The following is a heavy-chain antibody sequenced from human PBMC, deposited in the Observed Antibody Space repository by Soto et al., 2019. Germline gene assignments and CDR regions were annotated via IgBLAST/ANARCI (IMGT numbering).Heavy chain of an antibody. CDR2: ISGSGGST. J-gene: IGHJ6*03. V-gene: IGHV3-23*01. Sequence: GGSLRLSCAASGFTFSSYAMSWVRQAPGKGLEWVSAISGSGGSTYYADSVKGRFTISRDNSKNTLYLQMNSLRAEDTAVYYCALGLGYCSSTSCREYYYYYTDVWGKGTTVTVSS. D-gene: IGHD2-2*01. CDR3: ALGLGYCSSTSCREYYYYYTDV. CDR1: GFTFSSYA.